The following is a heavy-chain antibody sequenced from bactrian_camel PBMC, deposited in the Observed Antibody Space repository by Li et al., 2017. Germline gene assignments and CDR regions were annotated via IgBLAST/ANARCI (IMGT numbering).Heavy chain of an antibody. CDR1: GPIRIRVF. V-gene: IGHV3S54*01. Sequence: HVQLVESGGGSVQPGGSLRLSCEVSGPIRIRVFMAWFRQAPGKEREAVAGIGIYTGGVNAYYSDSAKGRFTISLDSTRTTVTMEMNSLKVEDSGIYYCAAASAALYIGTWFGPEHYASVVDGLPTGGPKYWGQGTQVTVS. CDR3: AAASAALYIGTWFGPEHYASVVDGLPTGGPKY. J-gene: IGHJ4*01. D-gene: IGHD2*01. CDR2: IYTGGVNA.